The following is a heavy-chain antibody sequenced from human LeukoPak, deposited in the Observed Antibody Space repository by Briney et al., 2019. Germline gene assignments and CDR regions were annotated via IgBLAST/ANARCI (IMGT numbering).Heavy chain of an antibody. D-gene: IGHD5-12*01. J-gene: IGHJ3*02. CDR1: GYTFTNYD. CDR2: MNPNNGNT. V-gene: IGHV1-8*01. Sequence: GASVKVSCKASGYTFTNYDINWVRQATGQGLEWMAWMNPNNGNTGNAQKFQGRVTMTRITSISTAYMELSGLRSEDTAVYYCAVGVLSGGHEWAFDIWGQGTMVTVSS. CDR3: AVGVLSGGHEWAFDI.